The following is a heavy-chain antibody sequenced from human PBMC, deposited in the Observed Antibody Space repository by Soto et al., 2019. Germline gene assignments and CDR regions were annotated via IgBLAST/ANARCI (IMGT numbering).Heavy chain of an antibody. V-gene: IGHV1-46*01. CDR3: ARDPRRDVDP. CDR2: INASGGST. J-gene: IGHJ5*02. Sequence: ASVKVSCKASGYTFTSYYMHWVRQAPGQGLEWMGRINASGGSTSYAQKLQGRVTMTTDTSTSTAYMELRSLRSDDTAVYYCARDPRRDVDPWGQGTLVTVSS. CDR1: GYTFTSYY.